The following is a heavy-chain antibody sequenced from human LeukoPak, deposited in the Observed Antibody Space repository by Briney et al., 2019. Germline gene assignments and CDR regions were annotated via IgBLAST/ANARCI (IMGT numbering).Heavy chain of an antibody. Sequence: PGRSLRLSCAASGFTFSSYAMHWVRQAPGKGLERVAVMSYDGSHQYYADSVKGRFIISRDSSKNALYLQRNSLRPEAAAVYFCARDPDGHSRGVFDYWGQGAVVSVSS. CDR1: GFTFSSYA. D-gene: IGHD3-10*01. J-gene: IGHJ4*02. CDR3: ARDPDGHSRGVFDY. CDR2: MSYDGSHQ. V-gene: IGHV3-30*04.